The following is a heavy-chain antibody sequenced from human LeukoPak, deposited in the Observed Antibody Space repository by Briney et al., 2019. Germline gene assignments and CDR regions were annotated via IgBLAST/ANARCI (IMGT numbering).Heavy chain of an antibody. CDR1: GYTFTGYY. D-gene: IGHD3-22*01. J-gene: IGHJ2*01. CDR2: INPNSGGT. V-gene: IGHV1-2*02. Sequence: ASVKVSCKASGYTFTGYYMHWVRQAPGQGLEWMGWINPNSGGTNYAQKFQGRVTMTRDTSISTAYMELSRLRSDDTAVYYCARDPVLKRYYDSSGAYWYFDLWGRGTLVTVSS. CDR3: ARDPVLKRYYDSSGAYWYFDL.